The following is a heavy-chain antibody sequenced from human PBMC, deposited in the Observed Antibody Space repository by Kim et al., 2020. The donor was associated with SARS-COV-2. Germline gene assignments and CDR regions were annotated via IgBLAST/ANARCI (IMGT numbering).Heavy chain of an antibody. D-gene: IGHD3-3*01. J-gene: IGHJ6*02. V-gene: IGHV3-15*01. Sequence: GRFTISRYDSKNTLYLQMNSLKTEDTAVYYCTTDRDFWSGLTTLRGMDVWGQGTTVTVSS. CDR3: TTDRDFWSGLTTLRGMDV.